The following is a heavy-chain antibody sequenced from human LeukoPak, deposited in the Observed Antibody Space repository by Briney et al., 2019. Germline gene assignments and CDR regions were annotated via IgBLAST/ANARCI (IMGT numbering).Heavy chain of an antibody. V-gene: IGHV3-7*01. J-gene: IGHJ6*03. CDR2: IKQGGSEK. CDR1: GFTFSSYW. CDR3: ARDGFYYYYMDV. Sequence: PGGSLRLSCAASGFTFSSYWMSWVRQAPGKGLDWVANIKQGGSEKYYVDSVKGRFTISRDNAKNSLYLQMNSLRAEDTAVYYCARDGFYYYYMDVWGKGTTVTVSS.